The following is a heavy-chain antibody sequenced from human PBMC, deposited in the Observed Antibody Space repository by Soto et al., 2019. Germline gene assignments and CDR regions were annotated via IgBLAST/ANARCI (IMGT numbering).Heavy chain of an antibody. V-gene: IGHV3-33*06. Sequence: QVQLVESGGGVVQPGRSLRLSCAASGFTFSSYGMHWVRQAPGKGLEWVAVIWYDGSNKYYADSVKGRFTISRDNSKNTLYLQMNSLRAEDTAVYYCAKKDTGMVFYYYYGMDVWGQGTTVTVSS. CDR3: AKKDTGMVFYYYYGMDV. J-gene: IGHJ6*02. CDR2: IWYDGSNK. CDR1: GFTFSSYG. D-gene: IGHD5-18*01.